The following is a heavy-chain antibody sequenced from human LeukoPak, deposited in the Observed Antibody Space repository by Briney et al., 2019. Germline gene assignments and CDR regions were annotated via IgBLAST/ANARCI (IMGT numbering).Heavy chain of an antibody. D-gene: IGHD6-13*01. CDR2: TYYRSKWYN. J-gene: IGHJ5*02. V-gene: IGHV6-1*01. CDR1: GDSVSSNSAA. CDR3: ARGIYSSNNWFGP. Sequence: PSQTLSLTCAISGDSVSSNSAAWNWIRQSPSRGLEWLGRTYYRSKWYNDYAVSVKSRISINPDTSKNQFSLKLSSVTAADTAVYYCARGIYSSNNWFGPWGQGTLVTVSS.